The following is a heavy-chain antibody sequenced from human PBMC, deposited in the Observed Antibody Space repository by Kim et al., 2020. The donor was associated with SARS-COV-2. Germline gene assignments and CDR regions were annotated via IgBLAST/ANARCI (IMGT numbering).Heavy chain of an antibody. D-gene: IGHD2-2*01. Sequence: SETLSLTCAVYGGSFSGYYWSWIRQPPGKGLEWIGEINHSGSTNYNPSLKSRVTISVDTSKNQFSLKLSSVTAADTAVYYCARRLRLSSSTTDEKSPWFDPWGQGTLVTVSS. J-gene: IGHJ5*02. CDR1: GGSFSGYY. CDR2: INHSGST. V-gene: IGHV4-34*01. CDR3: ARRLRLSSSTTDEKSPWFDP.